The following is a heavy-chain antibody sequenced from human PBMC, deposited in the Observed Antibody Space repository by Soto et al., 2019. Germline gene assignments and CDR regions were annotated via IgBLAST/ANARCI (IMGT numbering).Heavy chain of an antibody. CDR2: INAGNGNT. J-gene: IGHJ4*02. D-gene: IGHD6-19*01. Sequence: QVQLVQSGAEEKKPGASVKVSCKASGYTFTGYAMHWVRQAPGQRLEWMGWINAGNGNTKYSQKFQGRVTITRDTSASAAYMELSSLSSEDTAVYYCARAVAVAADFDYWVQGTLVTVSS. CDR1: GYTFTGYA. CDR3: ARAVAVAADFDY. V-gene: IGHV1-3*05.